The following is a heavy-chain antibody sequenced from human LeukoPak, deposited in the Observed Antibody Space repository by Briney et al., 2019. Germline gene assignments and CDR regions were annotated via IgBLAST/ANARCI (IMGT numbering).Heavy chain of an antibody. J-gene: IGHJ4*02. D-gene: IGHD3-3*01. CDR3: AKDIGGGRFLEWSGGFDY. CDR1: GFTFDDYA. Sequence: GGSLRLSCAASGFTFDDYAMHWVRQAPGKGLEWVSGISWNSGSIGYADSVKGRFTISRDNAKNSLYLQMNSLRAEDTALYYCAKDIGGGRFLEWSGGFDYWGQGTLVTVSS. V-gene: IGHV3-9*01. CDR2: ISWNSGSI.